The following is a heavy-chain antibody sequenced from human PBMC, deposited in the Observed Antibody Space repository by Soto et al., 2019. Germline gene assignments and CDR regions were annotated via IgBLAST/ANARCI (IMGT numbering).Heavy chain of an antibody. CDR1: GGSISSGGYY. J-gene: IGHJ4*02. V-gene: IGHV4-31*03. CDR3: ARDSQDYYGSGSYYPFDY. CDR2: IYYSGST. D-gene: IGHD3-10*01. Sequence: SETLSLTCTVSGGSISSGGYYWSWIRQHPGKGLEWIGYIYYSGSTYYNPSLKSRVTISVDTSKNQFSLKLSSVTAADTAVYYCARDSQDYYGSGSYYPFDYWGQGTLVTVYS.